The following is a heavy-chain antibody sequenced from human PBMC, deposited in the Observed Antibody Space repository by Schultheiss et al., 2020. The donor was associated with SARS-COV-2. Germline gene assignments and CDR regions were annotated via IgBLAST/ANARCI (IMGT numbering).Heavy chain of an antibody. V-gene: IGHV4-34*01. CDR1: GGSFSGYY. Sequence: SETLSLTCAVYGGSFSGYYWSWIRQPPGKGLEWIGEINHSGSTNYNPSLKSRVTISVDTSKNQFSLKVTSVTAADTAVYYCARGPVVGYSGTYLGYFQHWGQGTLVTVSS. D-gene: IGHD1-26*01. J-gene: IGHJ1*01. CDR3: ARGPVVGYSGTYLGYFQH. CDR2: INHSGST.